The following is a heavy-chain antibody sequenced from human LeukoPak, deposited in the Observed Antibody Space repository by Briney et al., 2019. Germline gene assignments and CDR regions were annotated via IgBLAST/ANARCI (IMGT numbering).Heavy chain of an antibody. CDR1: GFTFSSYA. CDR2: ISGSGGST. D-gene: IGHD2-2*01. V-gene: IGHV3-23*01. CDR3: AKDEADIVVVPAASFDY. Sequence: SGGSLRLSCAASGFTFSSYAMSWVRQAPGKGLEVVSAISGSGGSTYYADSVKGRFTISRENSKNTLYLQMNSLRAEDTAVYYCAKDEADIVVVPAASFDYWGQGTLVTVSS. J-gene: IGHJ4*02.